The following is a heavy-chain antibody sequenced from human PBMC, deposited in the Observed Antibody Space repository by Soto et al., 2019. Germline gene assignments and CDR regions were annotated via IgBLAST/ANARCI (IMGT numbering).Heavy chain of an antibody. J-gene: IGHJ5*02. D-gene: IGHD6-19*01. Sequence: ASVKVSCKVSGYTLTELSMHWVRQAPGKGLEWMGGFDPEDGETIYAQKFQGRVTMTEDTSTDTAYMELSSLRSEDTAVYYCATDLRALAVAGSHPWGQGTLVTVSS. CDR1: GYTLTELS. CDR2: FDPEDGET. CDR3: ATDLRALAVAGSHP. V-gene: IGHV1-24*01.